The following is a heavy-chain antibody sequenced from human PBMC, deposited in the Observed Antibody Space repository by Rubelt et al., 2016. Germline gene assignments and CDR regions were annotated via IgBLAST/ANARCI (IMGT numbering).Heavy chain of an antibody. Sequence: QVQLVQSGAEVKEPGASVKVSCKASGYTFTAYYIHWVRQAPGQGLEWMGRINCNNGGANYAQKFQGRVTMTVDTSITTTYMESSSLRSDDTAVYYGAREVPDFWGQGTLVTVSS. CDR3: AREVPDF. CDR2: INCNNGGA. V-gene: IGHV1-2*06. CDR1: GYTFTAYY. J-gene: IGHJ4*02.